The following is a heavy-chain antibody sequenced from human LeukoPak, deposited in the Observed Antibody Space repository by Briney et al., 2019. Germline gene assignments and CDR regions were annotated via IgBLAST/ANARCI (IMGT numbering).Heavy chain of an antibody. V-gene: IGHV3-23*01. D-gene: IGHD4-17*01. CDR2: ISGGGNTT. J-gene: IGHJ4*02. CDR3: AKGWATVPNDY. Sequence: GGSLRLSCEVSGITFNTYAMSWFRQVPGRGLNWVSGISGGGNTTYYTDSVKGRFAIYRDNSRNTLYLQMNSLRAEDTAVYFCAKGWATVPNDYWGQGTLVTVSS. CDR1: GITFNTYA.